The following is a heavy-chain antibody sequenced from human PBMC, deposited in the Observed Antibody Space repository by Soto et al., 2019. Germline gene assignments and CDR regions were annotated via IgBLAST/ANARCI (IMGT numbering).Heavy chain of an antibody. CDR2: INAGNGNT. Sequence: GASVKVSCKASGCTFTSYAMHWVRQAPGQRLEWMGWINAGNGNTKYSQKFQGRVTITRDTSASTAYMELSSLRSEDTAVYYCARGSVYYDSSGYYSDWGQGTLVTVSS. V-gene: IGHV1-3*01. D-gene: IGHD3-22*01. J-gene: IGHJ4*02. CDR3: ARGSVYYDSSGYYSD. CDR1: GCTFTSYA.